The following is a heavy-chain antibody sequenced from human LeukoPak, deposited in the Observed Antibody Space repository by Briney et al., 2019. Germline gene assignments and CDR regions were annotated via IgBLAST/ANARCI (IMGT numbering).Heavy chain of an antibody. Sequence: PSETLSLTCTVSGGSISSGDYYWSWIRQPAGKGLEWIGRIYTSGSTSYSPSLKSRVTISLDTSKNQFSLRLSSVTAADTAVYYCARLEDTAMVSLDYWGQGTLVTVSS. CDR2: IYTSGST. V-gene: IGHV4-61*02. CDR3: ARLEDTAMVSLDY. CDR1: GGSISSGDYY. J-gene: IGHJ4*02. D-gene: IGHD5-18*01.